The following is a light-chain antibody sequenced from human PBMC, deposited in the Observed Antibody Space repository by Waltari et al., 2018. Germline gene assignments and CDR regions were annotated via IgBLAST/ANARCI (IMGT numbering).Light chain of an antibody. CDR3: QQSYTPPRT. CDR2: AAS. CDR1: QSISSY. J-gene: IGKJ1*01. V-gene: IGKV1-39*01. Sequence: DIQMTQSPSSLSASVGDRVTITCRASQSISSYLNWYQQKPGKAPKLLIYAASSLQSGGPTRFSCSGSGKDFTLTISSLPPEDVAVYYFQQSYTPPRTFGQGTKVEIK.